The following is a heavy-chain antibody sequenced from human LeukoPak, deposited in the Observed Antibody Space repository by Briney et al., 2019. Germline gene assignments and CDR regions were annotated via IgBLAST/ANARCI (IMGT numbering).Heavy chain of an antibody. CDR3: ARWRIQLSYFDY. Sequence: SVKVSCKASGGTFSSYAISWVRQAPGQGLEWMGGIIPIFGTANYAQKFQGRVTITTDESTSTAYMELSSLRSEDTAVYYCARWRIQLSYFDYWGQGTLVTVSS. CDR2: IIPIFGTA. CDR1: GGTFSSYA. J-gene: IGHJ4*02. V-gene: IGHV1-69*05. D-gene: IGHD5-18*01.